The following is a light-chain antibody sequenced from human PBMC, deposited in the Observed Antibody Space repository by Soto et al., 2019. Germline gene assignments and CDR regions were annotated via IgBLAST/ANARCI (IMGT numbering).Light chain of an antibody. CDR1: QSVSSRY. Sequence: EIVLTQSPGTLSLSPGDTATLSCRASQSVSSRYLGWYQQRPGQAPRLLIYEVSTRATYIPARFSGRGSRTEFTLTISSLQAEDSAVYYCQQYQDWPRTFGQGTKVDIK. V-gene: IGKV3-15*01. J-gene: IGKJ1*01. CDR2: EVS. CDR3: QQYQDWPRT.